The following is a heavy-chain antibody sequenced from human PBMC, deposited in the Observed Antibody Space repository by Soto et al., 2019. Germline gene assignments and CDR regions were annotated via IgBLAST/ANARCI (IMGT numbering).Heavy chain of an antibody. CDR1: GSSQISADYS. Sequence: GSSQISADYSWSWIRQPPEKGLEWIGYIYHSGRTIYNPSVKSRVTISIDRSKDQFSLTLNSVTAADTAVYYCASDYTYGSYRFDYWGQGILVTVSS. CDR2: IYHSGRT. CDR3: ASDYTYGSYRFDY. J-gene: IGHJ4*02. V-gene: IGHV4-30-2*01. D-gene: IGHD3-16*02.